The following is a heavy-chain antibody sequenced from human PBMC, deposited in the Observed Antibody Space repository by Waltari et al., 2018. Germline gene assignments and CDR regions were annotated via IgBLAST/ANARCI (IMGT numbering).Heavy chain of an antibody. Sequence: QVQLQESGPGLVKPSETLSLTCTVSGGSISSYYWSWIRQPAGKGLEWIGRIYTSGSTNYTPSLKSRVTMSVDTSKNQFSLKLSSVTAADTAVYYCARDVKGYCSSTSCNNWFDPWGQGTLVTVSS. J-gene: IGHJ5*02. CDR2: IYTSGST. CDR3: ARDVKGYCSSTSCNNWFDP. V-gene: IGHV4-4*07. D-gene: IGHD2-2*01. CDR1: GGSISSYY.